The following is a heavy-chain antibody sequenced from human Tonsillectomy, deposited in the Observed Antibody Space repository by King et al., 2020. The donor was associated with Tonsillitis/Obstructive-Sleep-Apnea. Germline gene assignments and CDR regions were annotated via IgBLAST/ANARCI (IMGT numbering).Heavy chain of an antibody. V-gene: IGHV3-43*02. J-gene: IGHJ4*02. CDR1: GFSFDDYA. Sequence: VQLVESGGGVVQPGGSLRLSCAASGFSFDDYAMHWVRQAPVKGLEWVSLISGDGISTYYVDSVKGRFTISRDNSKNSLYLQMNSLRTEDTALYYCAKDGDDYGGIRFDYWGQGTQATVSS. CDR2: ISGDGIST. CDR3: AKDGDDYGGIRFDY. D-gene: IGHD4-23*01.